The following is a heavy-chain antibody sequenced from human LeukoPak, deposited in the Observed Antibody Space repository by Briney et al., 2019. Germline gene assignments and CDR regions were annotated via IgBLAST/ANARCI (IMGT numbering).Heavy chain of an antibody. CDR2: VNGNGGST. D-gene: IGHD3-16*02. V-gene: IGHV3-23*01. Sequence: GGSLRLSCAASGFSFSTYAMSWVRQAPGKGLEWVSGVNGNGGSTSYADSVKGRFTIFRDNSKNTVYLQMNSLRVEDTAVYYCAKSLYGGCDYWGQGTVVTVSS. J-gene: IGHJ4*02. CDR1: GFSFSTYA. CDR3: AKSLYGGCDY.